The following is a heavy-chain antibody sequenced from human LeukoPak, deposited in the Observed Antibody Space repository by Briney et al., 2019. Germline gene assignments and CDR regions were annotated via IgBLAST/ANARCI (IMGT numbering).Heavy chain of an antibody. J-gene: IGHJ5*02. D-gene: IGHD6-13*01. CDR2: IYYSGST. V-gene: IGHV4-30-4*01. CDR3: ARGDHSSSWVPVWFDP. CDR1: GGSISSGDYY. Sequence: MASETLSLTCTVSGGSISSGDYYWSWIRQPPGKGLEWIGYIYYSGSTYYNPSLKSRVTISVDTSENQFSLKLSSVTAADTAVYYCARGDHSSSWVPVWFDPWGQGTLVTVSS.